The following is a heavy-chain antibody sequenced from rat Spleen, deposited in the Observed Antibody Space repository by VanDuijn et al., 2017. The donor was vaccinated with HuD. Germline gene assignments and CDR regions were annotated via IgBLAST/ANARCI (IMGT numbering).Heavy chain of an antibody. V-gene: IGHV5-46*01. CDR1: GFTFSSFP. J-gene: IGHJ2*01. CDR3: AGGGFFRY. Sequence: EVQLVESGGGLVQPGRSMKLSCAASGFTFSSFPMAWVRQGPTKGLEWVATIGSSGGGTFYRDSVKGRFTIYRNNAKNTQYLQMDSLRSEDTATYDCAGGGFFRYWGQGVMFTFSS. CDR2: IGSSGGGT. D-gene: IGHD1-6*01.